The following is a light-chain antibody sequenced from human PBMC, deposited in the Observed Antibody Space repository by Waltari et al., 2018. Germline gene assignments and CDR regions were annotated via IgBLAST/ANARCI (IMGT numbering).Light chain of an antibody. CDR2: AAS. V-gene: IGKV3-20*01. CDR3: QLYGRSLGLT. CDR1: QSVSSIY. J-gene: IGKJ5*01. Sequence: EIVLTQSPGTLSLSPGERATLSCRASQSVSSIYLVWYQQKPGQAPRLLIYAASNRATGTPDRFSGSGSWTEFTLTISRLEPEDFAVYYCQLYGRSLGLTFGQGTRLE.